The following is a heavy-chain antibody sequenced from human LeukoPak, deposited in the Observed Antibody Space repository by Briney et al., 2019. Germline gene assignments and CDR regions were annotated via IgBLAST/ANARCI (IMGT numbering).Heavy chain of an antibody. V-gene: IGHV1-69*06. CDR2: IIPIFGTA. D-gene: IGHD6-19*01. J-gene: IGHJ6*03. Sequence: ASVKVSCEASGGTFSSYAISWVRQAPRQGLEWMGGIIPIFGTANYAQKFQGRVTITADKSTSTAYMELSSLRSEDTAVYYCARGGYSNGWIYYYYYMDVWGKGTTVTVSS. CDR3: ARGGYSNGWIYYYYYMDV. CDR1: GGTFSSYA.